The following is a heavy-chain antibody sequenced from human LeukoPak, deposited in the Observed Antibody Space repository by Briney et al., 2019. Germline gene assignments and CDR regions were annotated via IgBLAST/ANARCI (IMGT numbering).Heavy chain of an antibody. CDR3: AKDGSSSPEFRFDP. V-gene: IGHV3-23*01. J-gene: IGHJ5*02. D-gene: IGHD6-6*01. CDR2: ISGTGGTT. Sequence: PGGSLRLSCAASGFVFNNYAMTWVRQTPGKGLEWVSLISGTGGTTYYADSVKGRFTISRDNSKNTLYLQMNSLTVEDSALYYCAKDGSSSPEFRFDPWGQGTLVTVSS. CDR1: GFVFNNYA.